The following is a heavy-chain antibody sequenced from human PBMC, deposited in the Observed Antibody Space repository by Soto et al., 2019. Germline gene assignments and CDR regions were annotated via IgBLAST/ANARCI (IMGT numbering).Heavy chain of an antibody. D-gene: IGHD3-10*01. CDR1: GDTFSFYS. Sequence: QVQLVQSGAEVKRPGSSVKVSCKASGDTFSFYSINWVRQAPGLGLEWMGRVNPILSMSNYAPRFQGRVTMTADKYTSTAYMELSGLRSEDTAMYYCATSYGSGYRAFDYWGQGALVTVSS. CDR3: ATSYGSGYRAFDY. V-gene: IGHV1-69*04. J-gene: IGHJ4*02. CDR2: VNPILSMS.